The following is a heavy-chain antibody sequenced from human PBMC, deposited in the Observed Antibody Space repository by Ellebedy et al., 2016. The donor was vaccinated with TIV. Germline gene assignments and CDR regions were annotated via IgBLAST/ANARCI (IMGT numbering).Heavy chain of an antibody. D-gene: IGHD5-12*01. CDR2: ISAYNGNT. V-gene: IGHV1-18*01. CDR1: GYTFTSYG. CDR3: ASGRRGYSGYDPHYYYGMDV. J-gene: IGHJ6*02. Sequence: AASVKVSCKASGYTFTSYGISWVRQAPGQGLEWMGWISAYNGNTNYAQKLQGRVTMTTDTSTSTAYMELRSLRSDDTAVYYCASGRRGYSGYDPHYYYGMDVWGQGTTVTVSS.